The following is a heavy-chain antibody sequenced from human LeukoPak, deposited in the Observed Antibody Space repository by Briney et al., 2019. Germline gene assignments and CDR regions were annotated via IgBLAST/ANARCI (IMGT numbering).Heavy chain of an antibody. CDR2: IYTSGST. J-gene: IGHJ4*02. Sequence: SETLSLTCTVSGGSISSYYWSWIRQPAGKGLEWIGRIYTSGSTNYNPSLKSRVTMSVDTSKNQFSLKLSSVTAADTAVYYCARLSDIGYCSSTSCYRAGFDYWGQGTLVTVSS. V-gene: IGHV4-4*07. CDR1: GGSISSYY. CDR3: ARLSDIGYCSSTSCYRAGFDY. D-gene: IGHD2-2*02.